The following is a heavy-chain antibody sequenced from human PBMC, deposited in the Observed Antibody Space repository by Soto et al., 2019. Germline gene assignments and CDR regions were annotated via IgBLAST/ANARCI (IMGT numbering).Heavy chain of an antibody. D-gene: IGHD6-13*01. CDR1: GFAFRSHA. Sequence: GGSLRLSCTASGFAFRSHAMHGVRKAPGKGLEWVAVISSDGATKYVADSLKGRFTISRDNFESTMSLQMNNLRPEDTALYYCARSSVHIAAAGRLDLWGPGTLVTVSS. CDR3: ARSSVHIAAAGRLDL. V-gene: IGHV3-30*14. CDR2: ISSDGATK. J-gene: IGHJ5*02.